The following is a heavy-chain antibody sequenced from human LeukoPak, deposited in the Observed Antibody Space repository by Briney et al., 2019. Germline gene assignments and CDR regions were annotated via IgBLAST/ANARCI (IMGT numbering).Heavy chain of an antibody. D-gene: IGHD2-15*01. CDR1: GGSFSGYY. Sequence: SETLSLTCAVYGGSFSGYYWSWIRQPPGKGLEWIGEINHSGSTNYNPSLKSRVTISVDTSKNQFSLQLNSVTPEDTAVYYCARDRSDCSGGSCYWDGFDYWGQGTLVTVSS. J-gene: IGHJ4*02. V-gene: IGHV4-34*01. CDR2: INHSGST. CDR3: ARDRSDCSGGSCYWDGFDY.